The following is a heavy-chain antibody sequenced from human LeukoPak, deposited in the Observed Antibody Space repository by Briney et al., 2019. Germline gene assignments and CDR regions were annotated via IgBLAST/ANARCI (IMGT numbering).Heavy chain of an antibody. CDR2: IWYDGSNK. V-gene: IGHV3-33*01. Sequence: GGSLRLSCAASGFTFSSYGMHWVRQAPGKGLEWVAVIWYDGSNKYYADSVKGRFTISRDNGKNSLYLEMNSLRAEDTAVYYCARDRPRGAFDIWGQGTMVTVSS. CDR1: GFTFSSYG. J-gene: IGHJ3*02. D-gene: IGHD3-10*01. CDR3: ARDRPRGAFDI.